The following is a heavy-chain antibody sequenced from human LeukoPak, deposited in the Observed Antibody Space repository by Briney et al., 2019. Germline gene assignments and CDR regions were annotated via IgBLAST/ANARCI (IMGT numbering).Heavy chain of an antibody. J-gene: IGHJ5*02. CDR2: INHSGST. CDR1: GGSFSGYY. Sequence: SETLSLTCAVYGGSFSGYYWSWIRQPPGKGWEWIGEINHSGSTNYNPSLKSRVTISVDTSKNQFSLKLSSVTAADTAVYCCARGYTYMAAAGARGGWFDPWGQGTLVTVSS. D-gene: IGHD6-13*01. CDR3: ARGYTYMAAAGARGGWFDP. V-gene: IGHV4-34*01.